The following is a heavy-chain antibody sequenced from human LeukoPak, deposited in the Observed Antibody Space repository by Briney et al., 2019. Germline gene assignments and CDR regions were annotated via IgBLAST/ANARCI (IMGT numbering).Heavy chain of an antibody. CDR2: IYYSGST. D-gene: IGHD3-3*01. CDR3: ARATEDYDFWSGYKRGYWFDP. V-gene: IGHV4-39*01. Sequence: PSETLSLTCTVSGRSISSSSYYWGWIRQPPGKGLEWIGSIYYSGSTYYNPSLKSRVTISVDTSKNQFSLKLSSVTAADTAVYYCARATEDYDFWSGYKRGYWFDPWGQGTLVTVSS. CDR1: GRSISSSSYY. J-gene: IGHJ5*02.